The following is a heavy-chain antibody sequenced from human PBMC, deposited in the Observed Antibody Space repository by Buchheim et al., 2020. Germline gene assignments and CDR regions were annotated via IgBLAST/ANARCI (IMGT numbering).Heavy chain of an antibody. J-gene: IGHJ6*03. CDR3: ARQALYYMDV. V-gene: IGHV3-30-3*01. Sequence: QQQLQESGPGLVKPSETLSLTCTVSGGSISNSDSYYWGWIRQPPGKGLEWVAVISYDGSNKYYADSVKGRFTISRDNSKNTLYLQMNSLRAEDTAVYYCARQALYYMDVWGKGTT. CDR2: ISYDGSNK. CDR1: GGSISNSD.